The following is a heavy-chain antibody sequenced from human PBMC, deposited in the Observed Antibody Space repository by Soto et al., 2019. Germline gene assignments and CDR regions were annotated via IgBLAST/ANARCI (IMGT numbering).Heavy chain of an antibody. CDR1: GFTFRSYA. J-gene: IGHJ4*02. V-gene: IGHV3-23*01. Sequence: PGGSLRLSCAASGFTFRSYAMSWVRQAPGKGLEWVSAISGSGGSTYYADSVKGRFTISRDNSKNTLYLQMNSLRAEDTAVYYCAKDPLPGAVAGPGYGEFDYWGQGTLVTVSS. CDR3: AKDPLPGAVAGPGYGEFDY. D-gene: IGHD6-19*01. CDR2: ISGSGGST.